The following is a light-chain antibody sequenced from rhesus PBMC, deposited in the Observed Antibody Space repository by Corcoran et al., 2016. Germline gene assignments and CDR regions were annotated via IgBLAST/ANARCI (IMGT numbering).Light chain of an antibody. CDR2: KAS. Sequence: DIQMTQSPSSLSASVGDRVTITCRASENVNNNLNWYQKKPGKAPKLLIDKASTLQSGVPSRFSGSGSGTVYTFTISSLQPEDVATYYCQHGYGTPLTFGGGTKVEIK. CDR1: ENVNNN. CDR3: QHGYGTPLT. V-gene: IGKV1-74*01. J-gene: IGKJ4*01.